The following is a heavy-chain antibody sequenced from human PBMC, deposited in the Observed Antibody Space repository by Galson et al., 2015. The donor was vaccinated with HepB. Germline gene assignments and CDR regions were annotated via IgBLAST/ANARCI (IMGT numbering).Heavy chain of an antibody. CDR3: ARGYVGSGSTYYYYGMDV. CDR2: IWYDGSNK. CDR1: GFTFSSYG. Sequence: SLRLSCAASGFTFSSYGMHWVRQAPGKGLEWVAVIWYDGSNKYYADSVKGRFTISRDNSKNTLYLQMNSLRAEDTAVYYCARGYVGSGSTYYYYGMDVWGQGTTVTVSS. D-gene: IGHD3-10*01. J-gene: IGHJ6*02. V-gene: IGHV3-33*01.